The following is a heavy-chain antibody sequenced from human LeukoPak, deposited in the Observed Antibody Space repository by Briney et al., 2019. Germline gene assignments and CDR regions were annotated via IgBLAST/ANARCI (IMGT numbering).Heavy chain of an antibody. J-gene: IGHJ4*02. CDR3: ARWQTDYYDSSGYFFDY. CDR2: IYYSGST. D-gene: IGHD3-22*01. V-gene: IGHV4-39*01. Sequence: KPSETLSLICTVSGGSISSSSYYWGWIRQPPGKGLEWIGSIYYSGSTYYNPSLKGRVTISVDTSKNQFSLKLSSVTAADTAVYYCARWQTDYYDSSGYFFDYWGQGTLVTVSS. CDR1: GGSISSSSYY.